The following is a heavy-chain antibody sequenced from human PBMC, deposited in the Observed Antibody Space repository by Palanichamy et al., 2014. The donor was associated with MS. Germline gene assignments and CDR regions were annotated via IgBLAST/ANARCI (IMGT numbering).Heavy chain of an antibody. CDR2: IWYDGSNK. V-gene: IGHV3-33*01. D-gene: IGHD2-2*01. CDR1: IHFSSYG. Sequence: QVQLVEVWGRRGPAWEVPETLLCSVWIHFSSYGMHWVRQAPGKGLEWVAVIWYDGSNKYYADSVKGRFTISRDNSKNTLYLQMNSLRAEDTAVYYCARAPYCSSTSCSPYYYYGMDVWGQGTTVTVSS. CDR3: ARAPYCSSTSCSPYYYYGMDV. J-gene: IGHJ6*02.